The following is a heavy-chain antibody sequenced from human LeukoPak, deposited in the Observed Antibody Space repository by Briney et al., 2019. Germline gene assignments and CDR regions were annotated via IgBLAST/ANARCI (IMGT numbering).Heavy chain of an antibody. J-gene: IGHJ5*02. CDR3: ARDYCSSTSCYLGWFDP. Sequence: GASVKVSCKASGYTFTGYYMHWVRQAPGQGLEWMGWINPNSGGTNYAQKFQGRVTMTRDTSISTAYMELSRLRSDDTAVYYCARDYCSSTSCYLGWFDPWGQGTLVTVSS. V-gene: IGHV1-2*02. CDR2: INPNSGGT. CDR1: GYTFTGYY. D-gene: IGHD2-2*01.